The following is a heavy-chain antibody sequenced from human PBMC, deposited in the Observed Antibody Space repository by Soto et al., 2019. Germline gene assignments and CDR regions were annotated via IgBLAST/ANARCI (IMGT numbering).Heavy chain of an antibody. Sequence: SETLSLTCTVSGGSISSGGYYWSWIRQHPGKGLEWIGYIYYSGSTYYNPSLKSRVTISVDTSKNQFSLKLSSVTAADTAVYYCARFGPAGGYYYYGMDVWGQGTTVTVSS. CDR1: GGSISSGGYY. D-gene: IGHD3-10*01. CDR3: ARFGPAGGYYYYGMDV. V-gene: IGHV4-31*03. CDR2: IYYSGST. J-gene: IGHJ6*02.